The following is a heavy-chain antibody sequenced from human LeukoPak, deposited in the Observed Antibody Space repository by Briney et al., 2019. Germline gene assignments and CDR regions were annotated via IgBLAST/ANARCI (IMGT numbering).Heavy chain of an antibody. CDR1: GGSFSGYY. Sequence: SETLSLTCAVYGGSFSGYYWGWIRQPPGKGLEWIGSIYYSGSTYYNPSLKSRVTISVDTSKNQFSLKLSSVTAADTAVYYCARHPVAAAGFDAFDIWGQGTMVTVSS. V-gene: IGHV4-39*01. CDR2: IYYSGST. D-gene: IGHD6-13*01. CDR3: ARHPVAAAGFDAFDI. J-gene: IGHJ3*02.